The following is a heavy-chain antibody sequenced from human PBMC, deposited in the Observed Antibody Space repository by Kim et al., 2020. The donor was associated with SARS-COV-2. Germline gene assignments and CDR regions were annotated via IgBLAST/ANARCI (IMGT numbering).Heavy chain of an antibody. CDR2: FDPEDGET. CDR1: GYTLTELS. V-gene: IGHV1-24*01. D-gene: IGHD6-19*01. CDR3: ATGVAVAGTPVDYYYYYGMDV. Sequence: ASVKVSCKVSGYTLTELSMHWVRQAPGKGLEWMGGFDPEDGETIYAQKFQGRVTMTEDTSTDTAYMELSSLRSEDMAVYYCATGVAVAGTPVDYYYYYGMDVWGQGTTVTVSS. J-gene: IGHJ6*02.